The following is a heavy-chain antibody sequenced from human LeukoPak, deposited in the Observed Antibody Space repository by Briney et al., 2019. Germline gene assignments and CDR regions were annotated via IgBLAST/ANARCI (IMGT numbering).Heavy chain of an antibody. V-gene: IGHV3-30-3*01. CDR3: ARDPGQQLVLMPSNWFDP. CDR1: GFTFSSYA. Sequence: GGSLRLSCAASGFTFSSYAMHWVRQAPGKGLEWVAVISYDGSNKYYADSVKGRFTISRDNSKNTLYLQMNSLRAEDTAVYYCARDPGQQLVLMPSNWFDPWGQGTLVTVSS. D-gene: IGHD6-13*01. CDR2: ISYDGSNK. J-gene: IGHJ5*02.